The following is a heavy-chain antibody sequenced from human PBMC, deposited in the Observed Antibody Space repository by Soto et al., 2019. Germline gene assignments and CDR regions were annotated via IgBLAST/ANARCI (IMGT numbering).Heavy chain of an antibody. CDR1: GGSISSGDYY. CDR3: ARDAYSSSQGRRYYYGMDV. V-gene: IGHV4-30-4*01. Sequence: SETLSLTCTVSGGSISSGDYYWSWIRQPPGKGLEWIGYIYYSGSTNYNPSLRSRVTISVDTSKNQFSLKLSSVTAADTAVYYCARDAYSSSQGRRYYYGMDVWGQGTTVTVSS. CDR2: IYYSGST. D-gene: IGHD6-13*01. J-gene: IGHJ6*02.